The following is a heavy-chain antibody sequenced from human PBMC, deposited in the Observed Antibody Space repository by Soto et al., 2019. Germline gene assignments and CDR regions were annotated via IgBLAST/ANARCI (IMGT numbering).Heavy chain of an antibody. J-gene: IGHJ6*02. V-gene: IGHV3-15*07. CDR2: IKSKTDGGTT. D-gene: IGHD6-19*01. Sequence: PGGSLRLSCAASGFTFSNAWMNWVRQAPGKGLEWVGRIKSKTDGGTTDYAAPVKGRFTISRDDSKNTLYLQMNSLKTEDTAVYYCTTDLLAVAATDYYYYGMDVWGQGTTVTVSS. CDR1: GFTFSNAW. CDR3: TTDLLAVAATDYYYYGMDV.